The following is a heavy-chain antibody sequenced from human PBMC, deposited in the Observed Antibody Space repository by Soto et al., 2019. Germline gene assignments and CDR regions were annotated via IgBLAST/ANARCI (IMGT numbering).Heavy chain of an antibody. V-gene: IGHV4-59*01. CDR2: IYYSGST. CDR3: ARPHQGGWFAP. Sequence: SETLSLTCTVSGGSISSYYWSWIRQPPGKGLEWIGYIYYSGSTNYNPSLKSRVTISVDTSKNQFSLKLSSVTAADTAVYYCARPHQGGWFAPWGQGTLVTVSS. J-gene: IGHJ5*02. D-gene: IGHD2-2*01. CDR1: GGSISSYY.